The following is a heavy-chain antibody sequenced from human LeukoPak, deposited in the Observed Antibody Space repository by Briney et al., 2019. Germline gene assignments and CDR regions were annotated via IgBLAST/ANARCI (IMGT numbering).Heavy chain of an antibody. CDR2: ISSSGSTI. CDR3: ARAEQYYYDSSGYLEYFQH. J-gene: IGHJ1*01. CDR1: GFTFSDYY. Sequence: GGSLRLSCAASGFTFSDYYMSWIRQAPGKGLEWVSYISSSGSTIYYADSVKGRFTISRDNAKNSLYLQMNSLRAEDTAVCYCARAEQYYYDSSGYLEYFQHWGQGTLSPSPQ. D-gene: IGHD3-22*01. V-gene: IGHV3-11*01.